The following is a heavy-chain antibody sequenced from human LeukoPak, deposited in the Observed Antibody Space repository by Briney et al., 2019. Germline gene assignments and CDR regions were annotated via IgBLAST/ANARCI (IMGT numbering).Heavy chain of an antibody. V-gene: IGHV3-49*03. Sequence: PGRSLRLSCTASGFTFVDHAMSWIRQAPGKGLEWVGFIRSKPYGGTTEYAASVKGRFTISRDDSKSIAYLQMNSLRTEDTAVYYCARDFWDPDYYFYYMDVWGKGTTVTVSS. CDR1: GFTFVDHA. J-gene: IGHJ6*03. CDR2: IRSKPYGGTT. D-gene: IGHD3-3*01. CDR3: ARDFWDPDYYFYYMDV.